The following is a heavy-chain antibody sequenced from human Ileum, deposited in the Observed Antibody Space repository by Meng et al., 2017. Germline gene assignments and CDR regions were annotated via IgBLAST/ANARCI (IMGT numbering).Heavy chain of an antibody. CDR1: GGSISSGGYY. Sequence: QVQLQESGPGLVKPSQTLSLTCTVSGGSISSGGYYWSWIRQHPGKGLEWIGYIYYSGTTYYNPSLKSRVTISVDTSKSQFSLKLNSVTATDTAVYFCAKATYLGSGYYFDYWGQGALVTVSS. D-gene: IGHD3-10*01. V-gene: IGHV4-31*03. J-gene: IGHJ4*02. CDR2: IYYSGTT. CDR3: AKATYLGSGYYFDY.